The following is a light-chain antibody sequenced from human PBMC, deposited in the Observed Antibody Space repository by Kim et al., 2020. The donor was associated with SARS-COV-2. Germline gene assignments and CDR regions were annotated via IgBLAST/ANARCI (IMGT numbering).Light chain of an antibody. CDR3: QQYGDSPYT. CDR1: QSVSNSY. J-gene: IGKJ2*01. CDR2: DAS. Sequence: LSSGERVTLSCRASQSVSNSYLAWHQQKPGQAPRLLIYDASSSATGIPDRFSGSGSGTDFTLTISRLEPEDFAVYYCQQYGDSPYTFGQGTKLEI. V-gene: IGKV3-20*01.